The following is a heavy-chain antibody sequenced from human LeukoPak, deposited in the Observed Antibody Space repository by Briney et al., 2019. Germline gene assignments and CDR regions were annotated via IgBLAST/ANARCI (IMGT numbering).Heavy chain of an antibody. J-gene: IGHJ2*01. CDR3: ARDRYCSGDSCSYYWYFDL. D-gene: IGHD2-15*01. CDR1: GGSISSYY. V-gene: IGHV4-59*01. Sequence: SETLSLTCTVSGGSISSYYWSWIRQPPGKGLEWIGYIYYSGSTNYNPSLKSRVTISVDTSKNQFSLKLSFVTAADTAVYYCARDRYCSGDSCSYYWYFDLWGRGTLVTVSS. CDR2: IYYSGST.